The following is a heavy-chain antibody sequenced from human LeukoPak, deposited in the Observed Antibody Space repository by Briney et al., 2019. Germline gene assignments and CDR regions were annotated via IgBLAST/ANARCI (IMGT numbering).Heavy chain of an antibody. V-gene: IGHV3-53*01. Sequence: GGSLRLSCAASGFTVSSNYMSWVRQAPGKGLEWVSVIYSGGSTYYADSVKGRFTISRDNSKNTLYLQMNSLRAEDTAVYYCAKDSAFLYYYGSGSYQPLDYWGQGTLVTVSS. D-gene: IGHD3-10*01. CDR2: IYSGGST. J-gene: IGHJ4*02. CDR3: AKDSAFLYYYGSGSYQPLDY. CDR1: GFTVSSNY.